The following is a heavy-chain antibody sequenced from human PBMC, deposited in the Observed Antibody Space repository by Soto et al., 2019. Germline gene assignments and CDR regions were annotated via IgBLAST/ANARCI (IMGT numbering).Heavy chain of an antibody. CDR3: ARYPRGTEAGYTLEN. V-gene: IGHV4-59*01. Sequence: AETLSLTWTFSGGPISSNYWTWIRQPPWKGLEWIGYVYNSGSTNYNPSLKSRVTISEYTSKSQFSLKVNSMTAADTAVYYCARYPRGTEAGYTLENWYQGTLVAVSS. D-gene: IGHD6-13*01. J-gene: IGHJ4*01. CDR1: GGPISSNY. CDR2: VYNSGST.